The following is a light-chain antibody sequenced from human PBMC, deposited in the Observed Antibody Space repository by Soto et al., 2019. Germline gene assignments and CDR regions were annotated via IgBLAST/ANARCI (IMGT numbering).Light chain of an antibody. V-gene: IGKV3-11*01. CDR1: QSLNIY. CDR3: QQRFRWPLT. Sequence: EFVLTQSPATLSLSPGERATLSCRASQSLNIYLAWYQQKPGQSPRLLIYDASDRATGVPARFSGSGSGTDFTLTISSLEPEDFAVYYCQQRFRWPLTFGGGTKVEIK. CDR2: DAS. J-gene: IGKJ4*01.